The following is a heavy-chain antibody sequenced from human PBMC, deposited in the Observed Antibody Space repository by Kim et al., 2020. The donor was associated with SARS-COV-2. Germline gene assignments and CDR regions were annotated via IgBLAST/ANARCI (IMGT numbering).Heavy chain of an antibody. CDR2: INHSGST. D-gene: IGHD3-22*01. CDR1: GGSFSGYY. CDR3: ARYLRRYYDSSGYYYGDFDY. V-gene: IGHV4-34*01. Sequence: SETLSLTCAVYGGSFSGYYWSWIRQPPGKGLEWIGEINHSGSTNYNPSLKSRVTISVDTSKNQFSLKLSSVTAADTAVYYCARYLRRYYDSSGYYYGDFDYWGQGTLVTVSS. J-gene: IGHJ4*02.